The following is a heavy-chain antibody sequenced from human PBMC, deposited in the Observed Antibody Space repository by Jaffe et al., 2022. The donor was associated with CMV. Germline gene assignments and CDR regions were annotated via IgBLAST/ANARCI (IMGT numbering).Heavy chain of an antibody. CDR3: AHSLRSCSSTSCYTSYNWFDP. CDR2: IYWNDDK. D-gene: IGHD2-2*02. CDR1: GFSLSTSGVG. J-gene: IGHJ5*02. V-gene: IGHV2-5*01. Sequence: QITLKESGPTLVKPTQTLTLTCTFSGFSLSTSGVGVGWIRQPPGKALEWLALIYWNDDKRYSPSLKSRLTITKDTSKNQVVLTMTNMDPVDTATYYCAHSLRSCSSTSCYTSYNWFDPWGQGTLVTVSS.